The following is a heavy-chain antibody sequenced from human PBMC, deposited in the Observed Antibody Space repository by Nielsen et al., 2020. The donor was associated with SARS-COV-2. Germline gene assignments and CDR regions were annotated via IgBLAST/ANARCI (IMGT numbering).Heavy chain of an antibody. D-gene: IGHD3-10*01. CDR1: GGSISSGGYS. CDR3: ARTLYGSGSYYNVMWYFDY. CDR2: IYHSGST. J-gene: IGHJ4*02. Sequence: SETLSLTCAVSGGSISSGGYSWSWIRQPPGKGLEWIGYIYHSGSTYYNPSLKSRVTISVDRSKNQISLKLSSVTAADTAVYYCARTLYGSGSYYNVMWYFDYWGQGTLVTVSS. V-gene: IGHV4-30-2*01.